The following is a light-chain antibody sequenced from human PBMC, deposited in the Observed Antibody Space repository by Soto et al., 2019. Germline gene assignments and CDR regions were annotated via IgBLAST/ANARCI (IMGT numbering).Light chain of an antibody. V-gene: IGKV3-15*01. CDR3: QQYNNWPPIT. Sequence: EIVITRSPATLALSPGERATLSCRASQSVNSNLAWYQQKAGQAPRLLIYGTSTRATGIPARFSGSGSGTDFTLTISSLQFEDFAVYYCQQYNNWPPITFGQGTRLEIK. CDR1: QSVNSN. J-gene: IGKJ5*01. CDR2: GTS.